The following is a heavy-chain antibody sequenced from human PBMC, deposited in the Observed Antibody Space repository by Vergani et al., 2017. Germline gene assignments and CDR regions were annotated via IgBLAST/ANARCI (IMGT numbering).Heavy chain of an antibody. CDR1: GFTFSSYG. V-gene: IGHV3-30*03. CDR3: ARTGITMKEMATIQGYFDY. J-gene: IGHJ4*02. D-gene: IGHD5-24*01. CDR2: ISYDGSNK. Sequence: QVQLVESGGGVVQPGRSLRLSCAASGFTFSSYGMHWVRQAPGKGLEWVAVISYDGSNKYYADSVKGRFTISRDNSKNTLYLQMNSLRAEDTAVYYCARTGITMKEMATIQGYFDYWGQGTLVTVSS.